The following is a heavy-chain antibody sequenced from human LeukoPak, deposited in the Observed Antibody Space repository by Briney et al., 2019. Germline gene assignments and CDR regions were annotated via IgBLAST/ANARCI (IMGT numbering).Heavy chain of an antibody. V-gene: IGHV4-59*08. CDR3: ARGSDDFDY. CDR2: IYYSGST. Sequence: KPSETLSLTCTVSGGSISSYYWSWIRQPPGKGLEWIGYIYYSGSTNYNPSLKSRVTISVDTSKNQFSLKLSSVTAADTAVYYCARGSDDFDYWGQGTLVTVSS. CDR1: GGSISSYY. J-gene: IGHJ4*02.